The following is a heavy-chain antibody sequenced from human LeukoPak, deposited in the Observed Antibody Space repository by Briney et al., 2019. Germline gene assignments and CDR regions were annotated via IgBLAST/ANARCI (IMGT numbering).Heavy chain of an antibody. V-gene: IGHV3-48*03. D-gene: IGHD3-10*01. J-gene: IGHJ4*02. CDR3: ARDDRRGSGSYCDY. Sequence: GGSLRLSCAASGFTFSSYEMNWVRQAPGKGLEWVSYISSSGSTIYYADSVKGRFTISRDNAKNSLYLQMNSLRAEDTAVYYCARDDRRGSGSYCDYWGQGTLVTVSS. CDR1: GFTFSSYE. CDR2: ISSSGSTI.